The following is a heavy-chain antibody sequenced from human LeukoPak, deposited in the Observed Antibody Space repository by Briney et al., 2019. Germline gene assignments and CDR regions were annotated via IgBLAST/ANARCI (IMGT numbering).Heavy chain of an antibody. CDR1: GFTFSDYY. J-gene: IGHJ4*02. CDR2: ISSGSTI. V-gene: IGHV3-11*04. CDR3: ARGGGIVTTPVFY. D-gene: IGHD4-17*01. Sequence: GGSLRLSCAASGFTFSDYYMSWIRQAPGKGLEWVSYISSGSTIYYADSVKGRFTISRDNAKNSLYLQMNSLRAEDTAVYYCARGGGIVTTPVFYWGQGTLVTVSS.